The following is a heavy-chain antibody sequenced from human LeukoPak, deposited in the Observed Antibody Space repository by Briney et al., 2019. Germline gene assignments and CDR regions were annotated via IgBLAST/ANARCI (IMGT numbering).Heavy chain of an antibody. J-gene: IGHJ5*02. CDR3: ARASHIVVVTAMFSWFDP. CDR2: ISAYNGNT. D-gene: IGHD2-21*02. CDR1: GYTFTSYG. Sequence: ASVKVSCKASGYTFTSYGISWVRQAPGQGLEWMGWISAYNGNTNYAQKLQGRVTMTTDTSTSTAYMELRSLRSDDTAVYYCARASHIVVVTAMFSWFDPWGQGTLVTVSS. V-gene: IGHV1-18*01.